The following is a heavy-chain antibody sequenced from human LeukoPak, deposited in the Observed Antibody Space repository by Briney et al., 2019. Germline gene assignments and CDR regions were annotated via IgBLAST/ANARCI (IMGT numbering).Heavy chain of an antibody. CDR2: ISWNSGSI. Sequence: GGSLRLPCAASGFTFDDYAMHWVRQAPGKGLEWVSGISWNSGSIGYADSVKGRFTISRDNAKNSLYLQMNSLRAEDTALYYCAKADSSSWDLFDYWGQGTLATVSS. J-gene: IGHJ4*02. V-gene: IGHV3-9*01. D-gene: IGHD6-13*01. CDR3: AKADSSSWDLFDY. CDR1: GFTFDDYA.